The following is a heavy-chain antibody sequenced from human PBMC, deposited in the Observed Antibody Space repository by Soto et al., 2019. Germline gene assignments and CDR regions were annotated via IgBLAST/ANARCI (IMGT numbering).Heavy chain of an antibody. CDR3: ARTSAAGKYYYGMDV. CDR2: IYPGDSDT. CDR1: GYSFTSYW. D-gene: IGHD6-13*01. V-gene: IGHV5-51*04. Sequence: GESLKISCKGSGYSFTSYWISWVRQMPGKGLEWMGIIYPGDSDTRYSPSFQGQVTISADKPISTAYLQWSSLKASDTAMYYCARTSAAGKYYYGMDVWGQGTTVTVS. J-gene: IGHJ6*02.